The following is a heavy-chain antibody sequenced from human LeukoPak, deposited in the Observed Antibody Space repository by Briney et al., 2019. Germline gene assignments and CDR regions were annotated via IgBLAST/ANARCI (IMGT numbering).Heavy chain of an antibody. J-gene: IGHJ5*02. CDR3: TRGPRNDP. V-gene: IGHV1-8*01. CDR2: MHPNSGDT. CDR1: GYTFSTYE. Sequence: ASVKVSCKTSGYTFSTYEINWVRQAAGQGLEWMGWMHPNSGDTDYAQKFQGRVTTTRDTSINTVYMELSSLRSEDTAVYYCTRGPRNDPWGQGTLVTVSS. D-gene: IGHD1-14*01.